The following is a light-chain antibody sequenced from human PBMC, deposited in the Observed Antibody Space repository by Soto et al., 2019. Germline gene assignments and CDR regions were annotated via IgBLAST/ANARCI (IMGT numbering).Light chain of an antibody. CDR3: EQRSNWPPALT. V-gene: IGKV3-11*01. CDR2: DAS. Sequence: EIVLTQSPATLSLSPGERATLSCRASQSVGTFLAWYQHKPGQAPRLLIYDASNRATGVPARFSGSGSGTDFTHTISSLEPEDFAVYYCEQRSNWPPALTFGGGTKVEIK. CDR1: QSVGTF. J-gene: IGKJ4*01.